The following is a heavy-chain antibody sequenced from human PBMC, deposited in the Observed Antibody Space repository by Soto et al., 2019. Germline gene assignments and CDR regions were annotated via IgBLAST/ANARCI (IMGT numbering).Heavy chain of an antibody. Sequence: SETLSLTCSVSGVSVISGGHYWNWIRQFPGKGLEWIGYIYHSGGGYYNPSLKSRASMSVDTSKNEFSLRLASVTAADTAVYFCARDPAATVDRLYFDYWGQGALVTVSS. D-gene: IGHD4-4*01. V-gene: IGHV4-31*03. CDR3: ARDPAATVDRLYFDY. CDR1: GVSVISGGHY. J-gene: IGHJ4*02. CDR2: IYHSGGG.